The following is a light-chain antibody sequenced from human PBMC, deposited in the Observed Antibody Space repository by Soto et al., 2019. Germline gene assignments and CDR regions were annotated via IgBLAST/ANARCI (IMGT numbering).Light chain of an antibody. CDR3: QQYSYSFWT. Sequence: ELVLTQSPGTLSLSPGERATLSCRVGHSVSNSYLAWFQQKPGQAPRLLIYWASSRGTGIPDRFSGSGSGADYTLTISRLEPDDAAMYYCQQYSYSFWTFGQGTKVDIK. CDR1: HSVSNSY. J-gene: IGKJ1*01. CDR2: WAS. V-gene: IGKV3-20*01.